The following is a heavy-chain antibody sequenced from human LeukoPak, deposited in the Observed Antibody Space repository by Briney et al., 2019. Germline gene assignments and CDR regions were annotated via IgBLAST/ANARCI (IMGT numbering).Heavy chain of an antibody. CDR3: AKGGPWFDP. J-gene: IGHJ5*02. Sequence: GGSLRLSCAASGFTFSSYEMNWVRQAPGKGLEWVSYISSSGSTIYYADSVKGRFTISRDNAKNSLYLQMNSLRVEDTAVYYCAKGGPWFDPWGQGTLVTVSS. CDR1: GFTFSSYE. CDR2: ISSSGSTI. V-gene: IGHV3-48*03. D-gene: IGHD3-10*01.